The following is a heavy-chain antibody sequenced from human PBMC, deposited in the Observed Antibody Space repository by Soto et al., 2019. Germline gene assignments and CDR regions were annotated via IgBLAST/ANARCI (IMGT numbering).Heavy chain of an antibody. CDR2: IIPIFGTA. Sequence: SVKVSCKASGGTFSSYAGSWVRQAPGQGLEWMGGIIPIFGTANYAQKFQGRVTFTRDTSTSTVYMELSGLRSDDTAVYYCSRVDPGETSPFDHWGQGTLVTVSS. J-gene: IGHJ4*02. V-gene: IGHV1-69*05. CDR1: GGTFSSYA. D-gene: IGHD3-10*01. CDR3: SRVDPGETSPFDH.